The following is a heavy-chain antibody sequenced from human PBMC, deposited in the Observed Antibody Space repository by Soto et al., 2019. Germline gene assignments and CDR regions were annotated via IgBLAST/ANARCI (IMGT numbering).Heavy chain of an antibody. CDR1: GGTFSSYA. CDR3: ARENNYYDSSGYYGSYYYGMDV. Sequence: SVKVSCKASGGTFSSYAISWVRQAPGQGLEWMGGIIPIFGTANYAQKFQGRVTITADESTSTAYMELSSLRSEDTAVYYCARENNYYDSSGYYGSYYYGMDVWGQGTTVTVSS. J-gene: IGHJ6*02. D-gene: IGHD3-22*01. V-gene: IGHV1-69*13. CDR2: IIPIFGTA.